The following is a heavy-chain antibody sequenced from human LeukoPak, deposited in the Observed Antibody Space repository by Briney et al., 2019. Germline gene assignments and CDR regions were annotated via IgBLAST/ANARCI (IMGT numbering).Heavy chain of an antibody. CDR1: GYTFTDYY. CDR2: INPNSGVT. Sequence: ASVKVSFKASGYTFTDYYMHWVRQAPGQGLEWMAWINPNSGVTNYAQKFQGRVTMTRDTSISTAYMEVSRLRSDDTAVYYCARSLIGGTSYYFDYWGQGTLVTVSA. J-gene: IGHJ4*02. V-gene: IGHV1-2*02. CDR3: ARSLIGGTSYYFDY. D-gene: IGHD3-16*01.